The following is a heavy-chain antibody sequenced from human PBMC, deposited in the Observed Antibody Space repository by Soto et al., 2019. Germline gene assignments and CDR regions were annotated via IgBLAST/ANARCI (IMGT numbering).Heavy chain of an antibody. D-gene: IGHD6-19*01. CDR2: IWYDGSNK. CDR3: ARDREEVAVKGSWFDP. J-gene: IGHJ5*02. Sequence: VQLVESGGGVVQPGRSLRLSCAASGFSFSSYGMHWVRQAPGKGLEWVTLIWYDGSNKYYADSVKGRFTISRDNSKNTLYLQMNNLRAEDTAMYYCARDREEVAVKGSWFDPWGQGTLLTVSS. CDR1: GFSFSSYG. V-gene: IGHV3-33*01.